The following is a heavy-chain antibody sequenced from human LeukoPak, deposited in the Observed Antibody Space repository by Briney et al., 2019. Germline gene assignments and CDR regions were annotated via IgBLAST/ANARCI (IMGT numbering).Heavy chain of an antibody. CDR3: ASVTSSITMVRGVMVFYYYMDV. J-gene: IGHJ6*03. D-gene: IGHD3-10*01. CDR1: GGSISSYY. CDR2: IYYSGST. V-gene: IGHV4-59*01. Sequence: SETLSLTCTVSGGSISSYYWSWLRQPPGKGLEWRGYIYYSGSTNYNPSLKRRDPISVDTSKNQFSLRLSSVAAADTAVYYCASVTSSITMVRGVMVFYYYMDVWGKGTTVTVSS.